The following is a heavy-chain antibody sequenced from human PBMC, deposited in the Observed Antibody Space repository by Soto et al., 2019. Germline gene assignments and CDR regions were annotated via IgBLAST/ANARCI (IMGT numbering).Heavy chain of an antibody. Sequence: GGSLRLSCAASGFTFSNYAVYWVRQAPGKGLEYVSAINSNGGSTYYANSVKGRFTISRDNSKNTLYLQMGSLRAEDMAVYYCARGGSYYFDYWGQGTLVTVSS. J-gene: IGHJ4*02. CDR2: INSNGGST. V-gene: IGHV3-64*01. CDR3: ARGGSYYFDY. D-gene: IGHD1-26*01. CDR1: GFTFSNYA.